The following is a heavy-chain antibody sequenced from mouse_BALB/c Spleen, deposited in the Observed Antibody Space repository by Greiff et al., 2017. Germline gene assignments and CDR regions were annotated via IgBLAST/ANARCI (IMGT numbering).Heavy chain of an antibody. CDR2: INPSTGYT. D-gene: IGHD2-1*01. CDR3: ANYGNSFAY. CDR1: GYTFTSYW. V-gene: IGHV1-7*01. J-gene: IGHJ3*01. Sequence: VQLQESGAELAKPGASVKMSCKASGYTFTSYWMHWVKQRPGQGLEWIGYINPSTGYTEYNQKFKDKATLTADKSSSTAYMQLSSLTSEDSAVYYCANYGNSFAYWGQGTLVTVSA.